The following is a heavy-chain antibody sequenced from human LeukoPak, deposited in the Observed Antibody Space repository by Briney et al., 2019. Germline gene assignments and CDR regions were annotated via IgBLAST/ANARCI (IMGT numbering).Heavy chain of an antibody. V-gene: IGHV1-46*01. CDR1: GYTFTSYY. J-gene: IGHJ4*02. D-gene: IGHD6-6*01. CDR2: INPSGGST. CDR3: ANFDSSSMEDH. Sequence: ASVKVSCKASGYTFTSYYMHWVRQAPGQGLEWMGIINPSGGSTSYAQKFRGRVTMTRDTSTSTVYMELSSLRSEDTAVYYCANFDSSSMEDHWGQGTLVTVSS.